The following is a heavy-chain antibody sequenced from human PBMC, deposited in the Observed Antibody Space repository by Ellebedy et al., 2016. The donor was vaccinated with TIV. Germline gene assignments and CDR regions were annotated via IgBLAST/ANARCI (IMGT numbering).Heavy chain of an antibody. CDR1: GFTFSSYA. J-gene: IGHJ4*02. CDR2: ISGSGGST. V-gene: IGHV3-23*01. D-gene: IGHD6-19*01. Sequence: GESLKISCAASGFTFSSYAMSWVRQAPEKGLEWVSAISGSGGSTYYADFVKGRFTISRDNSKNTLCLQMNSLRVEEPAVYYCARACIPVAVAVPGEYWGQGTLVTVSS. CDR3: ARACIPVAVAVPGEY.